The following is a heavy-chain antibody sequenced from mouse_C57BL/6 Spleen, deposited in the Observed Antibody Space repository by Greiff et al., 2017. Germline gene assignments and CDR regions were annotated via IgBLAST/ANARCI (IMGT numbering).Heavy chain of an antibody. V-gene: IGHV5-17*01. CDR2: ISSGSSTI. CDR3: ANNNWDGYFDY. D-gene: IGHD4-1*01. CDR1: GFTFSDYG. Sequence: DVKLVESGGGLVKPGGSLKLSCAASGFTFSDYGMHWVRQAPEKGLEWVAYISSGSSTIYYADTVKGRFTISRDNAKNTLFLQMTSLRSEDTAMYYCANNNWDGYFDYWGQGTTLTVSS. J-gene: IGHJ2*01.